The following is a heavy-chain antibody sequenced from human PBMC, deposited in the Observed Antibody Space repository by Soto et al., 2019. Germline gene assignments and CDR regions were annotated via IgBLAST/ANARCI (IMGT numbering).Heavy chain of an antibody. Sequence: QLQLQESGPGLVKPSETLSLTCTVSGGSITSSSYYWGWIRQPPGKGLEWIGSIYYSGSTYYNPSLKSRVTISVDTSKSQVSLKLNSVTAADTSVYYCARPPTASLDAFEIWGQGTMVTVSS. CDR1: GGSITSSSYY. CDR2: IYYSGST. V-gene: IGHV4-39*01. CDR3: ARPPTASLDAFEI. J-gene: IGHJ3*02.